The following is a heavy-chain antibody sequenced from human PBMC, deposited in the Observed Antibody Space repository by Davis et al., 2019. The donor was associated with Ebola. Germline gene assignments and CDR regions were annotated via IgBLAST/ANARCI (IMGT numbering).Heavy chain of an antibody. CDR3: ARGQDTRYCSSTSCPMGDWFDP. J-gene: IGHJ5*02. CDR2: IWYDGSNK. D-gene: IGHD2-2*01. V-gene: IGHV3-33*01. CDR1: GFTFSSYG. Sequence: GESLKISCAASGFTFSSYGMHWVRQAPGKGLEWVAVIWYDGSNKYYADSVKGRFTISRDNSKNTLYLQMNSLRAEDTAVYYCARGQDTRYCSSTSCPMGDWFDPWGLGTLVTVSS.